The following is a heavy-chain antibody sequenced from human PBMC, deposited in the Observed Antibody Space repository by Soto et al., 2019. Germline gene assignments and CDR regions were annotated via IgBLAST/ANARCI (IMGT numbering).Heavy chain of an antibody. CDR3: SKVFPSYSTRVLFDF. D-gene: IGHD1-26*01. V-gene: IGHV3-21*01. CDR2: ISSNSAYI. Sequence: PGGSLRLSCAASGFTFSSFTMSWVRQAPGKKLEWVSSISSNSAYIYSADSVKGRFAISRDNAMNSLYLQMNRLTAEDTAVYYCSKVFPSYSTRVLFDFVGPGTLVT. CDR1: GFTFSSFT. J-gene: IGHJ4*02.